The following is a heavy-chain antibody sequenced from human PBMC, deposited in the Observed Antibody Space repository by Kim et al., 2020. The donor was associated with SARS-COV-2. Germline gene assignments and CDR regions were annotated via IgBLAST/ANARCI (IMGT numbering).Heavy chain of an antibody. CDR3: ARDSGVVPAAPPRTGEYYYGMDV. V-gene: IGHV4-59*01. J-gene: IGHJ6*02. D-gene: IGHD2-2*01. CDR1: GGSISSYY. CDR2: IYYSGST. Sequence: SETLSLTCTVSGGSISSYYWSWIRQPPGKGLEWIGYIYYSGSTNYNPSLKSRVTISVDTSKNQFSLKLSSVTAADTAVYYCARDSGVVPAAPPRTGEYYYGMDVWGQGTTVTVSS.